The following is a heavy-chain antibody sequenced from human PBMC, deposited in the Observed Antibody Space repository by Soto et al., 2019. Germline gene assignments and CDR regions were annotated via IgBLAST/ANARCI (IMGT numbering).Heavy chain of an antibody. CDR3: VRKYPGTRPFDY. D-gene: IGHD2-2*01. CDR1: GFTFSSYA. Sequence: GGSLRLSCAASGFTFSSYAMNWVRQAPGKGLAWVSAIGTDGNTYYANSVKGRFTISRDNSRTTLYLQMNSLRVEDTALYYCVRKYPGTRPFDYWGQGTLVTVSS. CDR2: IGTDGNT. V-gene: IGHV3-23*01. J-gene: IGHJ4*01.